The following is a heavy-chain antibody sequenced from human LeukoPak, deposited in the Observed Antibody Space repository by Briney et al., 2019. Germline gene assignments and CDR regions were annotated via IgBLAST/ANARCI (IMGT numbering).Heavy chain of an antibody. CDR3: ARGGFGESRGYDSSGYYSKLFDY. CDR1: GYTFTSYD. V-gene: IGHV1-8*01. Sequence: GASVKVSCKASGYTFTSYDINWVRQATGQGLAWMGWMNPNSGNTGYAQKFQGRVTMTRNTSISTAYMELSSLRSEDTAVYYCARGGFGESRGYDSSGYYSKLFDYWGQGTLVTVSS. J-gene: IGHJ4*02. CDR2: MNPNSGNT. D-gene: IGHD3-22*01.